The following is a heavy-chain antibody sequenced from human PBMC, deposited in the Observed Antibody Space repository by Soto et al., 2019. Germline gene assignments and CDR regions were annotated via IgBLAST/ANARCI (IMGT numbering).Heavy chain of an antibody. CDR2: IFHNGST. CDR1: GGSITSSNW. CDR3: ARARGAIFGVVIRNLFDP. J-gene: IGHJ5*02. D-gene: IGHD3-3*01. Sequence: QVQLQESGPGLAKPSGTLSLTCAVSGGSITSSNWWSWVHQSPRKGLEWVGEIFHNGSTNYNPSLKSRVTMSVDSSKNQFSLELRSVTASDTAVYYCARARGAIFGVVIRNLFDPWGQGTLVTVSS. V-gene: IGHV4-4*02.